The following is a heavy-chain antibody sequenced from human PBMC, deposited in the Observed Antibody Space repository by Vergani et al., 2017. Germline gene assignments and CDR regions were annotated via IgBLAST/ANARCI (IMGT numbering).Heavy chain of an antibody. CDR3: ARSLYYPSDSTDSYWFDP. J-gene: IGHJ5*02. CDR2: IYYSGST. CDR1: GGSISSGSYY. Sequence: QVQLQESGPGLVKPSQTLSLTCTVSGGSISSGSYYWSWIRQPAGKGLEWIGYIYYSGSTYYNPSLKSRVTISVDTSKNQFSLKLSSVTAADTAVYYCARSLYYPSDSTDSYWFDPWGQGTLVTVSS. D-gene: IGHD2-8*01. V-gene: IGHV4-31*03.